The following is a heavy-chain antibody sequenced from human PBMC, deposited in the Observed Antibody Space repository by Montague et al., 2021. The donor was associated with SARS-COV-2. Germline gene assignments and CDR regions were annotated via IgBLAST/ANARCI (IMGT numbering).Heavy chain of an antibody. Sequence: SETLSLTCTVSGGSISSFYWSWFRQPPGKGLEWIGYISYSGSTTYNPSLTSRVTMSVDTSKNQFSLKVNSVTAADTAVYYCARQYSATLPAAYWGQGTLVTVSS. J-gene: IGHJ4*02. CDR1: GGSISSFY. CDR2: ISYSGST. CDR3: ARQYSATLPAAY. V-gene: IGHV4-59*08. D-gene: IGHD2-15*01.